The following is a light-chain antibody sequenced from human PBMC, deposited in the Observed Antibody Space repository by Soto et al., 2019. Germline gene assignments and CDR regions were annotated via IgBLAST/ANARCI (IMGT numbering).Light chain of an antibody. CDR2: EVS. V-gene: IGLV2-8*01. J-gene: IGLJ3*02. CDR3: CSYAGSSTFWV. Sequence: QSALTQPPSASGSPGQSVTISCTGTSSDVGGYNYVSWYQQRPGKAPKLMIYEVSKRPSGVPDRFSGSKSGNTASLTVSGLQAEDEADYYCCSYAGSSTFWVFGGGTKLTVL. CDR1: SSDVGGYNY.